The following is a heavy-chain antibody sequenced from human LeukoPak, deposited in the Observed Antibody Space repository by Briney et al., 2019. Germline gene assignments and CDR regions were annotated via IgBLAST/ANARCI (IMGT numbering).Heavy chain of an antibody. CDR2: ISGSGGST. D-gene: IGHD2-2*01. Sequence: PGGSLRLSCAASGFTFSSYAMSWVRQAPGKGLEWVSAISGSGGSTYYADSVKGRFTISRDNSKNTLYLQMNSLRAEDTAVYYCAKTPRYCSSTSCYLDYYYYGMDVWGQGTTVTVSS. J-gene: IGHJ6*02. V-gene: IGHV3-23*01. CDR3: AKTPRYCSSTSCYLDYYYYGMDV. CDR1: GFTFSSYA.